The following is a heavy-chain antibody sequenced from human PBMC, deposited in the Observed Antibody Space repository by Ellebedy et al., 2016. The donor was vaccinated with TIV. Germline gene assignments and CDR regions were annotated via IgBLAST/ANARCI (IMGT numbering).Heavy chain of an antibody. CDR1: GYSFTSYW. V-gene: IGHV5-51*01. J-gene: IGHJ4*02. Sequence: KVSXXGSGYSFTSYWIGWVRQMPGKGLEWMGIIYPGDSDTRYSPSFQGQVTTSADKSISTAYLQWSSLKASDTAMYYCARLQGLGGATSLWGQGTLVTVSS. CDR2: IYPGDSDT. CDR3: ARLQGLGGATSL. D-gene: IGHD1-26*01.